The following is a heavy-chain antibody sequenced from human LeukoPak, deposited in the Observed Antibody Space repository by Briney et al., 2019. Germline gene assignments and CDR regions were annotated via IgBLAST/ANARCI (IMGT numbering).Heavy chain of an antibody. CDR3: ARGMVRGRRMDV. D-gene: IGHD3-10*01. V-gene: IGHV4-34*01. CDR2: INHSGST. Sequence: SETLSLTCAVYGGSFSGYYWSWIRQPPGKGLEWIGEINHSGSTNYNPSLKSRVTISVDTSKNQFSLKLSSVTAADTAVYYCARGMVRGRRMDVWGKGTTVTVSS. J-gene: IGHJ6*04. CDR1: GGSFSGYY.